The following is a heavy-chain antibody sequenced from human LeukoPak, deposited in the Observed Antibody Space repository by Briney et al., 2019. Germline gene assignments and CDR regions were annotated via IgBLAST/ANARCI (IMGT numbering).Heavy chain of an antibody. Sequence: GGSLRLSCAVSGLTFTNAWMDWVRQAPGKGLEWVGRMKSASGRGSTEYATPVKGRLTISRDDSKNMLYLQMNRLKTEDTAVYYCTTRAPDGLLPRWRQGTLVTVSS. D-gene: IGHD3/OR15-3a*01. CDR3: TTRAPDGLLPR. CDR2: MKSASGRGST. CDR1: GLTFTNAW. J-gene: IGHJ4*02. V-gene: IGHV3-15*07.